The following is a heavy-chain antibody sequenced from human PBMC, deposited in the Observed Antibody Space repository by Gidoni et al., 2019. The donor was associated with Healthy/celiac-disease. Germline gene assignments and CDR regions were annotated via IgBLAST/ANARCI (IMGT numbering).Heavy chain of an antibody. D-gene: IGHD3-3*01. CDR2: ISGSGGST. Sequence: EVQLLESGGVLVQPGGSLRLSCAASGFTFSSDALSWVRQAPGKGLEWVSAISGSGGSTYYADSVKGRFTISRDNSKNTLYLQMNSLRAEDTAVYYCASTTYYDFWSGYQGEYYFDYWGQGTLVTVSS. V-gene: IGHV3-23*01. CDR1: GFTFSSDA. J-gene: IGHJ4*02. CDR3: ASTTYYDFWSGYQGEYYFDY.